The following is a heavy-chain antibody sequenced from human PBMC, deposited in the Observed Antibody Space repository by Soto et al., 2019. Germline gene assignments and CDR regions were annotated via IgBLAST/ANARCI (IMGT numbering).Heavy chain of an antibody. CDR3: ARLNRDYYYYGMDV. J-gene: IGHJ6*02. CDR1: GDPISSSTW. CDR2: TDQNGIT. V-gene: IGHV4-4*02. Sequence: PSETLSLTCAVSGDPISSSTWWTWVRQTPGKGLEWIGKTDQNGITNYNPSLESRVTILKDNSKNQLSLKLTSVTAVDSAVYYCARLNRDYYYYGMDVWGQGATVTVSS.